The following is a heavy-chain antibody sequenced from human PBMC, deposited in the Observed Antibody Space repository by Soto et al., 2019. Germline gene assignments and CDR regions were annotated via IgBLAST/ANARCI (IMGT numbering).Heavy chain of an antibody. D-gene: IGHD6-13*01. CDR2: IYHSGST. CDR1: GGSISSSKW. Sequence: PSETLSLTCAVSGGSISSSKWWSWVRQPPGKGLEWIGEIYHSGSTNYNPSLKSRVTISVDKSKNQFSLRLSFVTAADTAVYYCARCIAAAGPIDYWGQGTLVTVS. CDR3: ARCIAAAGPIDY. J-gene: IGHJ4*02. V-gene: IGHV4-4*02.